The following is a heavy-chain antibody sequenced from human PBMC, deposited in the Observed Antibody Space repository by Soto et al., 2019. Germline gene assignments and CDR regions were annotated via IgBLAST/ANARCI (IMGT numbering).Heavy chain of an antibody. D-gene: IGHD4-17*01. Sequence: ASVKVSCKASGYTFTSYDINWVRQATGQGLEWMGWMSPNSGNTGYAQKFQGRVTMTRNTSTSTAYMELSSLRSEDTAVYYCARAPDYGDYAGGYFDYWGQGTLVTVSS. J-gene: IGHJ4*02. CDR2: MSPNSGNT. CDR3: ARAPDYGDYAGGYFDY. CDR1: GYTFTSYD. V-gene: IGHV1-8*01.